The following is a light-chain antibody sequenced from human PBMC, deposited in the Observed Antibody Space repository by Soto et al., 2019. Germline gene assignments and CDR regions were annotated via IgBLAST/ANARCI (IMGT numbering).Light chain of an antibody. CDR1: ETIASY. Sequence: DIQMTQSPSSLSASVGDRVTITCRASETIASYLKWYQQRPGKAPKLLIYAASSCKSGVPARFGGSGSGTDFTLTITRLKPEDFAAYYCQQYDTPPWTFGQGTRLDFK. CDR3: QQYDTPPWT. CDR2: AAS. V-gene: IGKV1-39*01. J-gene: IGKJ1*01.